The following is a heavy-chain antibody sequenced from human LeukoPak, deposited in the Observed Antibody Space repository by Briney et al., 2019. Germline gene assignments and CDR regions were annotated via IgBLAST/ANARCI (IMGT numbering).Heavy chain of an antibody. V-gene: IGHV3-30*04. J-gene: IGHJ4*02. CDR2: ISYDGSNK. CDR3: ARNYGGSSGYLDY. D-gene: IGHD3-22*01. Sequence: GGSLRLSCAASGFTFSSYAMHWVRQAPGKGLEWVAVISYDGSNKYYADSVKGRFTISRDNSKNTLYLQMNSRRAEDTAVYYCARNYGGSSGYLDYWGQGTLVTVSS. CDR1: GFTFSSYA.